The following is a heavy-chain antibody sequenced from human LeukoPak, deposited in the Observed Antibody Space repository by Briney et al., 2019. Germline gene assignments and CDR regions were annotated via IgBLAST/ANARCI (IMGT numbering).Heavy chain of an antibody. CDR2: IYSGGGT. J-gene: IGHJ3*02. CDR3: AEYDKTYDAFDI. Sequence: GGSLRLSCAASGFTVSRNYMSWVRQAPGKGLEWVSVIYSGGGTYYTVSVKGRFTISRDNSKNTLYFQMTRLRGEETAVYYCAEYDKTYDAFDIWGQGTMVTVSS. CDR1: GFTVSRNY. V-gene: IGHV3-66*01. D-gene: IGHD6-6*01.